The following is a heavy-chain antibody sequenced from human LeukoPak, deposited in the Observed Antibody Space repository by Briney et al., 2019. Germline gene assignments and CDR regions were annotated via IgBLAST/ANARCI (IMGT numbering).Heavy chain of an antibody. CDR3: ARQVGATYFDY. CDR1: GGSISSSSYY. J-gene: IGHJ4*02. Sequence: SETLSLTCTVSGGSISSSSYYWGWIRQPPGKGLEWNGSIYYSGSTYYNPSLKSRVTISVDTSKNLFSLKLSSVTAADTAVYYCARQVGATYFDYWGQGTLVTVSS. D-gene: IGHD1-26*01. V-gene: IGHV4-39*01. CDR2: IYYSGST.